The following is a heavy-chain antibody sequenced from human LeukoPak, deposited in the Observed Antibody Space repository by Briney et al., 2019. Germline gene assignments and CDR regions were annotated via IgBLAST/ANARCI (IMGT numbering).Heavy chain of an antibody. CDR3: VRELPPVVQYYFDH. Sequence: PGGSLTLSCAASGFTFSDYGRHWVRQAPGKGLEWVAVIWYDGSNIYYADSVKGRFTISRDNSRNTLYLQMNSLRAEDTAVYYCVRELPPVVQYYFDHWGPGTLVTVSS. CDR1: GFTFSDYG. J-gene: IGHJ4*02. D-gene: IGHD2-21*01. V-gene: IGHV3-33*01. CDR2: IWYDGSNI.